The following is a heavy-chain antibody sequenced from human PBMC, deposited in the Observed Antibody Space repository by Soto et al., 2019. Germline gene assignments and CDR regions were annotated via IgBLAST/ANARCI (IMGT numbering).Heavy chain of an antibody. V-gene: IGHV5-10-1*01. J-gene: IGHJ4*02. CDR2: IDPSDSQT. Sequence: GASLKISCKGSGYSFAGYWITWVRQKPGKGLEWMGRIDPSDSQTYYSPSFRGHVTISATKSITTVFLQWSSLRASDTAMYYCARQIYYSDTGPNFQYYFDSWGQGTPVTVSS. CDR1: GYSFAGYW. D-gene: IGHD3-22*01. CDR3: ARQIYYSDTGPNFQYYFDS.